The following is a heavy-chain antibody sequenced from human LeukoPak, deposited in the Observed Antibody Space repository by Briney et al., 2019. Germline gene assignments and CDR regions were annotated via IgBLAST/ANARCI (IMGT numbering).Heavy chain of an antibody. V-gene: IGHV4-39*07. CDR2: IYYSGST. CDR3: ARGLGTMVRGARFDP. CDR1: GGSISSSSYY. D-gene: IGHD3-10*01. J-gene: IGHJ5*02. Sequence: SETLSLTCTVSGGSISSSSYYWGWIRQPPGKGLEWIGSIYYSGSTYYNPSLKSRVTISVDTSKNQFSLKLSSVTAADTAVYYCARGLGTMVRGARFDPWGQGTLVTVSS.